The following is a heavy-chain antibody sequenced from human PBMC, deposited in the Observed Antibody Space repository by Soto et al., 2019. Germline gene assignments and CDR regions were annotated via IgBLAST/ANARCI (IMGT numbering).Heavy chain of an antibody. V-gene: IGHV4-4*02. D-gene: IGHD3-10*01. CDR2: IYHSGST. J-gene: IGHJ6*02. CDR3: ARDRLRFGEFPYYYYGMDV. Sequence: SETLSLTCAVSGGSISSSNWWSCVRQPPGKGLEWIGEIYHSGSTNYNPSLKSRVTISVDKSKNQFSLKLSSVTAADTAVYYCARDRLRFGEFPYYYYGMDVWGQGTTVTVSS. CDR1: GGSISSSNW.